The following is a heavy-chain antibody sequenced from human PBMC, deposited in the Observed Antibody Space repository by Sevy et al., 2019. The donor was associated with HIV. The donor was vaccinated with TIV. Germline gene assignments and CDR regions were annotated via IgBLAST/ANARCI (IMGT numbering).Heavy chain of an antibody. D-gene: IGHD3-22*01. CDR3: ARGPDYYDSSGYYYQ. Sequence: GGSLRLSCVVSGFTFSKYPMNWVRQAPGKGLEWVSSISSSSNYIYYGDSVKGRFTSSRDNAKNSLYLQMNSLRAEDTAVYYCARGPDYYDSSGYYYQWGQGTLVTVSS. J-gene: IGHJ4*02. V-gene: IGHV3-21*01. CDR1: GFTFSKYP. CDR2: ISSSSNYI.